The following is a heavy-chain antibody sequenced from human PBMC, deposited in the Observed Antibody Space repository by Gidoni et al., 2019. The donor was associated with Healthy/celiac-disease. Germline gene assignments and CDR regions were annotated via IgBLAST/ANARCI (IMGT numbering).Heavy chain of an antibody. V-gene: IGHV1-69*04. CDR3: ARVNSSSWYYYFDY. CDR1: GGTFSSYA. Sequence: QVQLVQSGAEVNKPGSSVKVSCKASGGTFSSYAISWVRQAPGQGLEWMGRIIPILGIANYAQKCQGRVTITADKSTSTAYMELSSLRSEDTAVYYCARVNSSSWYYYFDYWGQGTLVTVSS. J-gene: IGHJ4*02. CDR2: IIPILGIA. D-gene: IGHD6-13*01.